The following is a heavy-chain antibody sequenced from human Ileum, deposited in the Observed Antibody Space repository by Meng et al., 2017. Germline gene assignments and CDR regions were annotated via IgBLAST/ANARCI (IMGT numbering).Heavy chain of an antibody. CDR1: GFTFTDHS. CDR3: AQDRGFYGAFDY. CDR2: SSPNIADT. D-gene: IGHD4-17*01. V-gene: IGHV1-2*06. J-gene: IGHJ4*02. Sequence: QVQLVQSGAEVTKPGASVKVSCKTSGFTFTDHSIHWVRQAPGQGPEWMGRSSPNIADTDYAPRFRGRVTMTRDTSITTAYMELRSLRSDDTAIYYCAQDRGFYGAFDYWGQGTLVTVSS.